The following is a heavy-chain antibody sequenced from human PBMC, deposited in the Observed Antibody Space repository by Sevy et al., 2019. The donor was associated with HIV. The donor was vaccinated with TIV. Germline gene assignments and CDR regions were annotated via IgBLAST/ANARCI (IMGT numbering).Heavy chain of an antibody. CDR1: GFTFGDYA. J-gene: IGHJ3*02. Sequence: GGSLRLSCTASGFTFGDYAMSWFRQAPGKGLEWVGFIRSKANGGTTEYAPSVKVRFTISRDDSTSIAYLQMNSLKTEATAVYYCTGAKQGEQWLVHAFDIWGQGTMVTVSS. D-gene: IGHD6-19*01. CDR3: TGAKQGEQWLVHAFDI. V-gene: IGHV3-49*03. CDR2: IRSKANGGTT.